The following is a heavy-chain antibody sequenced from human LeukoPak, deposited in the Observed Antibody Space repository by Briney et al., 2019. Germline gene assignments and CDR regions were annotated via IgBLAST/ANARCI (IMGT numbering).Heavy chain of an antibody. V-gene: IGHV1-2*02. Sequence: ASVKVSCKASGYTFTGYYMHWVRQAPGQGLEWMGWINPNSGGTNYAQKLQGRVTMTTDTSTSTAYMELRSLRSDDTAVYYCAREGVGQQRDFDYWGQGTLVTVSS. CDR2: INPNSGGT. D-gene: IGHD6-13*01. CDR3: AREGVGQQRDFDY. J-gene: IGHJ4*02. CDR1: GYTFTGYY.